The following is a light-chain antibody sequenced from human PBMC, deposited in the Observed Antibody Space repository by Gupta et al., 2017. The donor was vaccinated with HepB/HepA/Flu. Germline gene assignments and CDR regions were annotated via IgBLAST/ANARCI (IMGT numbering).Light chain of an antibody. CDR2: YGS. J-gene: IGKJ1*01. Sequence: EIVLTQSPDFQSVTTKEKVTITCRASQSIGKCLHWYQQKPDQSPKILIKYGSQSLSGVPSRFSGSGSGTDFTLTINSLEAEDAATYYCHQSSTLPWTFGQGTKVEIK. CDR1: QSIGKC. V-gene: IGKV6-21*01. CDR3: HQSSTLPWT.